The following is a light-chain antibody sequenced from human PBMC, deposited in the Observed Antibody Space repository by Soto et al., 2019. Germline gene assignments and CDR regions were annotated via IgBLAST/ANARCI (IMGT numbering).Light chain of an antibody. J-gene: IGKJ1*01. Sequence: EIVLTRSPGTLSLSPGERATLSSMASQSVSSYLAWYQQKPGQAPRIVIYGVSSRATGIPERFSGSGSETEFTLTISSLQSEDFAVYYCHNYNNWPQTXGQGTKVDIK. CDR3: HNYNNWPQT. CDR2: GVS. CDR1: QSVSSY. V-gene: IGKV3D-15*01.